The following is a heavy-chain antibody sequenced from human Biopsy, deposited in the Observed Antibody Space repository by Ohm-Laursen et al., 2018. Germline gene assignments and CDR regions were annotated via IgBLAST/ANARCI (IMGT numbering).Heavy chain of an antibody. J-gene: IGHJ5*02. CDR1: GAIFSNYA. V-gene: IGHV1-69*13. CDR3: ARLAQIYGDSPFDP. Sequence: SVKVSCKASGAIFSNYAITWVRQAPGQGLEWMGGIIPLFGAPNYAQKFQGRLTITADESKSTTYMELSSLRSEDTAVYYRARLAQIYGDSPFDPWGQGTLVTVSS. D-gene: IGHD4-17*01. CDR2: IIPLFGAP.